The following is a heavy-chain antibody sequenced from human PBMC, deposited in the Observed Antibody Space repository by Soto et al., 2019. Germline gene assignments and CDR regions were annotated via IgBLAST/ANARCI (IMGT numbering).Heavy chain of an antibody. CDR1: GVTFSSYA. Sequence: QVQLVKSGAEVKKPGSSVKVSCKASGVTFSSYAISWVRQAPGQGLEWMGGTIPIFGTANYDQKFQGRVTITADKSTSTAYMELSSLRSEDTAVYYCALTVTTEYYFDYWGQGTLVTVSS. V-gene: IGHV1-69*06. J-gene: IGHJ4*02. CDR3: ALTVTTEYYFDY. CDR2: TIPIFGTA. D-gene: IGHD4-4*01.